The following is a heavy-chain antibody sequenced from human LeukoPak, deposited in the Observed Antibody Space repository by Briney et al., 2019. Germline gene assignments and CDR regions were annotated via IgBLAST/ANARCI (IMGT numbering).Heavy chain of an antibody. CDR2: ISSGSSTI. J-gene: IGHJ4*02. CDR1: GFTFSSYS. D-gene: IGHD5-12*01. CDR3: AKGGYSPPNY. V-gene: IGHV3-48*01. Sequence: GGSLRLSCAASGFTFSSYSMNWVRQAPGMGLEWVSYISSGSSTIYYADSVKGRFTISRDNAKNSLYLQMNSLRAEDTAVYYCAKGGYSPPNYWGQGTLVTVSS.